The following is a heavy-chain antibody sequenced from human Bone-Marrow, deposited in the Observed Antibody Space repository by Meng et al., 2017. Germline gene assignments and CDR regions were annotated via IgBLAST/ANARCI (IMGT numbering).Heavy chain of an antibody. CDR2: IYYSGST. D-gene: IGHD3-10*01. V-gene: IGHV4-39*07. Sequence: GSLRLSCTVSGGSISSSSYYWGWIRQPPGKGLEWIGSIYYSGSTYYNPSLKSRVTISVDTSKNQFSLKLSSVTAADTAVYYCARGGSYYYGSGRKKDFDYWGQGTLVTVSS. J-gene: IGHJ4*02. CDR3: ARGGSYYYGSGRKKDFDY. CDR1: GGSISSSSYY.